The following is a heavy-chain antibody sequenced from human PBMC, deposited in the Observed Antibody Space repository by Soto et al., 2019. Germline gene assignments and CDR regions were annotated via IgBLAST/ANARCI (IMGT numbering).Heavy chain of an antibody. CDR2: ISYDGSNK. V-gene: IGHV3-30*18. Sequence: QVQLVESGGGVVQPGRSVRLSCAASGFTFSSYGMHWVRQAPGKGLEWVAVISYDGSNKYYADSVKGRFTISRDNSKNTLYLQMNSLTAEDTAVYYCANGINPGYWGQGTLVTVSS. J-gene: IGHJ4*02. CDR1: GFTFSSYG. D-gene: IGHD1-26*01. CDR3: ANGINPGY.